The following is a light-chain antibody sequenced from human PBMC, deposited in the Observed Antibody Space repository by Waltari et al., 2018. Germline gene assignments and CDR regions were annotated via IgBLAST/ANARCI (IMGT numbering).Light chain of an antibody. J-gene: IGLJ3*02. V-gene: IGLV2-14*03. Sequence: QSALTQPASVSGSPGQSITIPCTGPSSDVDAYDYVSWYQQHPGKVPKLLIYEVTHRPSGVSNRFSGSKSGNTASLTISGLQAEDEADYYCTSYTVGSIWVFGGGTQVTVL. CDR1: SSDVDAYDY. CDR2: EVT. CDR3: TSYTVGSIWV.